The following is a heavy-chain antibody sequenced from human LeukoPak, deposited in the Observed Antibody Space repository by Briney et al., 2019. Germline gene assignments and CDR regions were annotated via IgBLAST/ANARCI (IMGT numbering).Heavy chain of an antibody. Sequence: SETLSLTCTGSGGPISSYQWSWIRQPPGKGLEWIGYIYYTGSTNYHPSLKSRITISLDTSKNQFSLKLSSVTAADTAVYYCARRTTVTPNWFDPWGQGTLVTVSS. CDR3: ARRTTVTPNWFDP. CDR2: IYYTGST. V-gene: IGHV4-59*08. CDR1: GGPISSYQ. J-gene: IGHJ5*02. D-gene: IGHD4-17*01.